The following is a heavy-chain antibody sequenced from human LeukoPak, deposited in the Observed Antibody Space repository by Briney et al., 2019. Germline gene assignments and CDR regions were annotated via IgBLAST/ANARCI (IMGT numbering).Heavy chain of an antibody. D-gene: IGHD6-6*01. J-gene: IGHJ4*02. V-gene: IGHV4-31*03. CDR2: IYYSGST. Sequence: SETLSLTCTVSGGSISSGGYYWSWIRQHPGKGLEWIGYIYYSGSTYYNPSLKSRVTISVDTSKNQFSLKLSSVTAADTAVYYCARGFPGYSSSRVFDYWGQGTLVTVSS. CDR1: GGSISSGGYY. CDR3: ARGFPGYSSSRVFDY.